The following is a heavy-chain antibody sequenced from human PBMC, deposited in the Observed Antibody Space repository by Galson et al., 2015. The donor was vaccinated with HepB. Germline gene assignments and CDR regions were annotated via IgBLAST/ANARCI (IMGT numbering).Heavy chain of an antibody. J-gene: IGHJ5*02. CDR2: IKEDGSEK. D-gene: IGHD2-2*01. V-gene: IGHV3-7*01. CDR1: GFTFSRYW. Sequence: SLRLSCAASGFTFSRYWMTWVRQAPGKGLEWVANIKEDGSEKYYVDSVKGRFTISKDNAKNSVYLQMNSLRAEDTAVYYCARDRVVEGGGDWFDPWGQGTLVTVSS. CDR3: ARDRVVEGGGDWFDP.